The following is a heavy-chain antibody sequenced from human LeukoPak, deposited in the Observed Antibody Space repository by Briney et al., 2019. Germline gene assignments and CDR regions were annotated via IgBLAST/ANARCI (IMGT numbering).Heavy chain of an antibody. CDR1: GYTFTDYY. D-gene: IGHD3-22*01. CDR3: ARGRGARYYDSSGLYYFDY. CDR2: INPNSGGT. Sequence: ASVKVSCKASGYTFTDYYVHWVRQAPGQGLEWMGWINPNSGGTKFAQKFQGRVTMTRDTSITTAYMELSRLRPDDTAVYYCARGRGARYYDSSGLYYFDYWGQGTLVTVSS. J-gene: IGHJ4*02. V-gene: IGHV1-2*02.